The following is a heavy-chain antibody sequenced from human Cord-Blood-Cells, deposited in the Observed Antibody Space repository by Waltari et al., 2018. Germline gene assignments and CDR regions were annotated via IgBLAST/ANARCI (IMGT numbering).Heavy chain of an antibody. D-gene: IGHD1-26*01. V-gene: IGHV3-11*04. Sequence: QVQLVESGGGLVKPGGSLRLSCAASGFTFSDYYMSWIRQARGKGREWFSYISSRGSTIYSADSVKGRFTISRDNAKNALYLQMNSLRAEDTAVYYCARPLGWDDAFDIWGQGTMVTVSS. CDR2: ISSRGSTI. J-gene: IGHJ3*02. CDR3: ARPLGWDDAFDI. CDR1: GFTFSDYY.